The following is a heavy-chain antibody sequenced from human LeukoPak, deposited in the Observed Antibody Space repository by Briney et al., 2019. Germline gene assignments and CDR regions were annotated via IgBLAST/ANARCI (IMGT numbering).Heavy chain of an antibody. CDR3: AGARGATYYDFWSGSSWFDP. D-gene: IGHD3-3*01. CDR2: IYYSGST. J-gene: IGHJ5*02. CDR1: GGSISSSSYY. V-gene: IGHV4-39*07. Sequence: SETLSLTRTVSGGSISSSSYYWGWIRQPPGKGLEWIGSIYYSGSTYYNPSLKSRVTISVDTSKNQFSLKLSSVTAADTAVYYCAGARGATYYDFWSGSSWFDPWGQGTLVTVSS.